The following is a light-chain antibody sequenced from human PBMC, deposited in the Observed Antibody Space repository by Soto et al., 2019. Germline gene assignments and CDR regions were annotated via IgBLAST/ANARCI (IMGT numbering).Light chain of an antibody. Sequence: DIVLTQSPATLSLSPVQRATLSCRASQRISRYLAWCQQKPGQAPRLLIYDSSNRATGIPVRFSGSGAGTDCTLTVSSLEPEDFAVYYCQQRSNLPWTFGQGTKV. CDR1: QRISRY. CDR3: QQRSNLPWT. V-gene: IGKV3-11*01. CDR2: DSS. J-gene: IGKJ1*01.